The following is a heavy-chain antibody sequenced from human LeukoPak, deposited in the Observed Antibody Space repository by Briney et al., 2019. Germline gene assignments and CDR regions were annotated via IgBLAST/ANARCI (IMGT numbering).Heavy chain of an antibody. CDR2: ISSSSSTI. J-gene: IGHJ4*02. D-gene: IGHD2-15*01. CDR1: GFTFSSYS. V-gene: IGHV3-48*01. CDR3: ERGTGYCSGGSCGSY. Sequence: PGGSLRLSCAASGFTFSSYSMNWVRQAPGKGLEWVSYISSSSSTIYYADSVKGRFTISRDNAKNSLYLQMNSLRAEDTAVYYCERGTGYCSGGSCGSYWGQGTLVTVSS.